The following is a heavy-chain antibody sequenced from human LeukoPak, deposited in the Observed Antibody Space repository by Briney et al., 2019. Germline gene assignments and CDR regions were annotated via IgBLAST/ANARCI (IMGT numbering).Heavy chain of an antibody. J-gene: IGHJ4*02. D-gene: IGHD6-6*01. CDR3: AILTTHSSSSQFDY. Sequence: GESLRLSCAASGFTFSRYAMSWGRQAPGKGLEWVSAISGSGTITYYADSEKGRFTIARDNSKDTLYLQMNSLRAEDTAIYFCAILTTHSSSSQFDYWGQGTLVSVSS. V-gene: IGHV3-23*01. CDR2: ISGSGTIT. CDR1: GFTFSRYA.